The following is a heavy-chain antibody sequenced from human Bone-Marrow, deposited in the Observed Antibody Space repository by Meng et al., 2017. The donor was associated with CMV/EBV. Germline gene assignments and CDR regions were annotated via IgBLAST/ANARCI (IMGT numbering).Heavy chain of an antibody. V-gene: IGHV3-21*01. D-gene: IGHD6-13*01. J-gene: IGHJ4*02. Sequence: GESLKISCAASGFTFSSYSMNWVRQAPGKGLEWVSSISSSSGYIYYADSVKGRFTISRDNAKNSLYLQMNSLRAEDTAVYYCARGVYQAAAGSSGFDYWGQGTLVTVSS. CDR1: GFTFSSYS. CDR3: ARGVYQAAAGSSGFDY. CDR2: ISSSSGYI.